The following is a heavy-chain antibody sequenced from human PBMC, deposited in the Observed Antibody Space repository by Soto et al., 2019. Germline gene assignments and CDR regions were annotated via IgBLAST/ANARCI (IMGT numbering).Heavy chain of an antibody. D-gene: IGHD3-22*01. CDR2: INPNSGGT. CDR1: GYTFTGYY. V-gene: IGHV1-2*04. CDR3: ASHHYYYDSSGYSIYYYYGKDV. J-gene: IGHJ6*02. Sequence: ASVKVSCKASGYTFTGYYMHWVRQAPGQGLEWMGWINPNSGGTNYAQKFQGWVTMTRDTSISTAYMELSRLRSDDTAVYYCASHHYYYDSSGYSIYYYYGKDVWGQGSTVTVSS.